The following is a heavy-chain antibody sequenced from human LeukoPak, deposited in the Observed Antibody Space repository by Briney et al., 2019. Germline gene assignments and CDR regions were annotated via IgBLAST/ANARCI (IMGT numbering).Heavy chain of an antibody. V-gene: IGHV1-69*04. CDR3: ARVSGSGSFCY. CDR1: GGTFSSYA. D-gene: IGHD3-10*01. Sequence: SVKVSCKASGGTFSSYAISWVRQAPGQGLEWMGRIIPILGIANYAQKFQGRVTITADKSTSTAYMELSSLRSEDTAVYYCARVSGSGSFCYWGQGTLVTVSS. J-gene: IGHJ4*02. CDR2: IIPILGIA.